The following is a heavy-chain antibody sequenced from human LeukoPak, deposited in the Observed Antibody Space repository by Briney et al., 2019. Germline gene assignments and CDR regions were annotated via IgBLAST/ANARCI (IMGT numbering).Heavy chain of an antibody. CDR3: TRAVKRRWEPNYFDY. CDR2: IRSKAYGGTT. CDR1: GFTFGDYA. V-gene: IGHV3-49*03. Sequence: GGSLRLSCTASGFTFGDYAMSWFRQAPGKGLEWVGFIRSKAYGGTTEYAASVKGGFTISRDDSKSIAYLQMNSLKTEDTAVYYCTRAVKRRWEPNYFDYWGQGTLVTVSS. J-gene: IGHJ4*02. D-gene: IGHD1-26*01.